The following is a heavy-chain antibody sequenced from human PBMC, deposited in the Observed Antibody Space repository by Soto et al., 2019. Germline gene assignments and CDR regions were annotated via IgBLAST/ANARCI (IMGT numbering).Heavy chain of an antibody. Sequence: GGSLRLSCAASGFTVSSSYMSWVRQAPGKGLEWVSVIYSGRSTYYADSVKGRFTISRDNSKNTLYLQMNSLRAEDTAVYYCARGGLMVYVDYWGQGTLVTVSS. CDR2: IYSGRST. J-gene: IGHJ4*02. CDR3: ARGGLMVYVDY. V-gene: IGHV3-66*01. CDR1: GFTVSSSY. D-gene: IGHD2-8*01.